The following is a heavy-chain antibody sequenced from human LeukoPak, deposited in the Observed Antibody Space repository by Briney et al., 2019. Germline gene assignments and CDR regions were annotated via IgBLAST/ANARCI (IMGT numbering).Heavy chain of an antibody. J-gene: IGHJ4*02. CDR3: AKLPSGSSWYKDYFDY. CDR2: INSDGSWT. Sequence: GGSLRLSCAASGNYWMHWVRQVPGKGLVWVSHINSDGSWTSYADSVKGRFTISKDNAKNTVYLQMNSLRAEDTAVYYCAKLPSGSSWYKDYFDYWGQGTLVTVSS. CDR1: GNYW. V-gene: IGHV3-74*01. D-gene: IGHD6-13*01.